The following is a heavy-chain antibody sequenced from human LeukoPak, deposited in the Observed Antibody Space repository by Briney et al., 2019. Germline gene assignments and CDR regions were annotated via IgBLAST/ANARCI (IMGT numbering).Heavy chain of an antibody. CDR2: IYTSGST. Sequence: SETLSLTCTVSGGSISSYYWSWIRPPPGKGLEWIGYIYTSGSTNYNPSLKSRVTISVDTSKNQFSLKLSSVTAADTAVYYCARHTLPYYFDYWGQGTLVTVSS. CDR3: ARHTLPYYFDY. CDR1: GGSISSYY. D-gene: IGHD1-26*01. J-gene: IGHJ4*02. V-gene: IGHV4-4*09.